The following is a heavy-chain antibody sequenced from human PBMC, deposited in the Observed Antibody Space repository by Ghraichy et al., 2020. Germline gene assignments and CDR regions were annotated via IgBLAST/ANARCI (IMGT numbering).Heavy chain of an antibody. V-gene: IGHV3-21*06. Sequence: GGSLRLSCAASGFSFSRYTMNWVRQAPGKGLEWVSSISSSRSYIYYADSVKGRFTISRDNVKNSLYLQMNSLRAEDTAVYYCARDVSVPGYSYGRPLYGMDVWGQGTTVTVSS. CDR1: GFSFSRYT. CDR2: ISSSRSYI. D-gene: IGHD5-18*01. CDR3: ARDVSVPGYSYGRPLYGMDV. J-gene: IGHJ6*02.